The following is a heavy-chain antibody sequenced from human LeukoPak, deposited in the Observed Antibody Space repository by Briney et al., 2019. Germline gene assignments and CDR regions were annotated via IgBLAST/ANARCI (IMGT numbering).Heavy chain of an antibody. CDR2: IYPGDSDT. D-gene: IGHD1-26*01. Sequence: GESLKISCKGSGYSFTSYWIGWVRQMPGKGLEWMGIIYPGDSDTRNSPSFQGQVTISADKSIRTAYLQWSSLKASDTAMYYCARVGAAYHDAFDIWGQGTMVTVSS. CDR3: ARVGAAYHDAFDI. J-gene: IGHJ3*02. V-gene: IGHV5-51*01. CDR1: GYSFTSYW.